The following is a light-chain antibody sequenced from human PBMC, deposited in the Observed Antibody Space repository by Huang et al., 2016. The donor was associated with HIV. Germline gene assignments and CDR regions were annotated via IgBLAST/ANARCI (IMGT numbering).Light chain of an antibody. CDR1: QSVSSY. Sequence: MVMTQSPATLSVSPGEGATLSCRASQSVSSYLAWYQLKPGQAPGLLIYGASTRATDVPARFSGSGSGTEFTLTISSLQSEDFAIYYCQHYKNWPYTFGQGTKLEIK. V-gene: IGKV3-15*01. CDR2: GAS. J-gene: IGKJ2*01. CDR3: QHYKNWPYT.